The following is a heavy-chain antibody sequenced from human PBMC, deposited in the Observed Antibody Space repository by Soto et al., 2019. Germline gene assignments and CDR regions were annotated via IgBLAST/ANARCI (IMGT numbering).Heavy chain of an antibody. J-gene: IGHJ4*02. V-gene: IGHV3-13*01. CDR1: GFTFSSYD. CDR2: IGTAGDT. CDR3: ARMVAARRGHRDGSADHVYYFDY. Sequence: EVQLVESGGGLVQPGGSLRLSCAASGFTFSSYDMHWVRQATGKGLEWVSAIGTAGDTYYPGSVKGRFTISRENAKNSLYLQMNSLRAEDTAVYYCARMVAARRGHRDGSADHVYYFDYWGQGTLVTVSS. D-gene: IGHD6-6*01.